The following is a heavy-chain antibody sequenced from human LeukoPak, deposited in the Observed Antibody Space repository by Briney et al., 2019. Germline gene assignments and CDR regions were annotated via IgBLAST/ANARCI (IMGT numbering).Heavy chain of an antibody. V-gene: IGHV1-69*05. Sequence: SVKVSCKASGGTFSSYAISWVRQAPGQGLEWMGRIIPIFGTANYAQKFQGRVTITTDESTSTAYMELSSLRSEDTAVYYCARDRRGYSGYDLNFYYYMDVCGKGTTVTVSS. J-gene: IGHJ6*03. CDR2: IIPIFGTA. CDR1: GGTFSSYA. CDR3: ARDRRGYSGYDLNFYYYMDV. D-gene: IGHD5-12*01.